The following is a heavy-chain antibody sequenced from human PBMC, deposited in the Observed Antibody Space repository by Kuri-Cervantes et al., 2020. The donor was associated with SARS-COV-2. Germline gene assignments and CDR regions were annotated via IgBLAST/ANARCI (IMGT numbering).Heavy chain of an antibody. CDR3: ATGWSLAI. D-gene: IGHD2-8*01. Sequence: GESLKISCAASGFTFSNAWMSWVRQAPGKGLEWVGRIKSRTDGGTTDYAAPVKGRFTISRDNSKNTLYLQMNSLRAEDTAVYYCATGWSLAIWGQGTLVTVSS. J-gene: IGHJ4*02. CDR1: GFTFSNAW. CDR2: IKSRTDGGTT. V-gene: IGHV3-15*01.